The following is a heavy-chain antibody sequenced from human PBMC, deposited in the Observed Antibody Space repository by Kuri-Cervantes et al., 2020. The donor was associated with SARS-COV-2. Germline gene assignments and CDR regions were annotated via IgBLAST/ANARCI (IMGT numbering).Heavy chain of an antibody. CDR1: GGSFSGYY. V-gene: IGHV4-34*01. CDR3: AGGYYYDSSGPVLRYYFDY. J-gene: IGHJ4*02. Sequence: SQTLSLTCAVYGGSFSGYYWSWIRQPPGKGLEWIGEINRSGSTNYNPSLKSRVTISVDTSKNQFSLKLSSVTAADTAVYYCAGGYYYDSSGPVLRYYFDYWGQGTLVTVSS. D-gene: IGHD3-22*01. CDR2: INRSGST.